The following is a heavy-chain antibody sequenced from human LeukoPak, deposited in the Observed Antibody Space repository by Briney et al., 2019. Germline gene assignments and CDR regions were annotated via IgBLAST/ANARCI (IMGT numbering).Heavy chain of an antibody. CDR1: GFTFSNAW. J-gene: IGHJ4*02. V-gene: IGHV3-15*01. CDR3: TTDAIVVWFGELLYEKSPDY. Sequence: GGSLRLSCAASGFTFSNAWMSWVRQAPGKGLEWVGRIKSKTDGGTTDYAAPVKGRFTISRDDSKNTLYLQMNSLKTENTAVYYCTTDAIVVWFGELLYEKSPDYWGQGTLVTVSS. CDR2: IKSKTDGGTT. D-gene: IGHD3-10*01.